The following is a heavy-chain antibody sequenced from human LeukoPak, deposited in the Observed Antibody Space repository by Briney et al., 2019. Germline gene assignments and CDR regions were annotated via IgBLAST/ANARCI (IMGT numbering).Heavy chain of an antibody. CDR2: INTNTGNP. CDR1: GYTFTSYA. V-gene: IGHV7-4-1*02. J-gene: IGHJ6*03. CDR3: ARVETPNRYYYYMDV. D-gene: IGHD5-24*01. Sequence: ASVQVSCKASGYTFTSYAMNWVRQAPGQGLEWMGWINTNTGNPTYAQGFTGRFVFSLDTSVSTAYLQISSLKAEDTAVYYCARVETPNRYYYYMDVWGKGTTVTVSS.